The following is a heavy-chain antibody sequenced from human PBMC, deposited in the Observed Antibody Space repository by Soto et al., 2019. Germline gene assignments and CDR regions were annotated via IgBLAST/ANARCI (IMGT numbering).Heavy chain of an antibody. D-gene: IGHD1-26*01. CDR1: GGSISSYY. CDR2: IYYSGST. J-gene: IGHJ4*02. Sequence: QVQLQESGPGLVKPSETLSLTCTVSGGSISSYYWSWIRQPPGKGLEWIGYIYYSGSTNYNPSLKCRVTLSVDTSKNQFSLKLSSVTAADTAVYYCAREGATTGFSYWGQGTLVTVSS. CDR3: AREGATTGFSY. V-gene: IGHV4-59*01.